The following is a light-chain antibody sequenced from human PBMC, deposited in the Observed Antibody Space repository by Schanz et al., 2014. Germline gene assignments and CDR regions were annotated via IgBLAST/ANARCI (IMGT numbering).Light chain of an antibody. CDR3: CSYAGSSTPNWV. CDR1: SSDVGGYNY. V-gene: IGLV2-8*01. CDR2: DVS. J-gene: IGLJ3*02. Sequence: QSALTQPPSASGSPGQSVAISCTGTSSDVGGYNYVSWYQQHPGKAPRLMIFDVSKRPSGVPDRFSGSKSGNTASLTVSGLQAEDEADYYCCSYAGSSTPNWVFGGGTKLTVL.